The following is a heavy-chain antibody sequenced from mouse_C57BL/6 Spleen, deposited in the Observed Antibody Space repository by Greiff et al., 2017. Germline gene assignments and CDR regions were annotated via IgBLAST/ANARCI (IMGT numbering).Heavy chain of an antibody. D-gene: IGHD3-3*01. J-gene: IGHJ3*01. V-gene: IGHV1S12*01. CDR3: ARGDGAWFAY. CDR2: IYPRDGST. Sequence: QVQLQQSGAELVKPGASVKLSCTASGFNIKDYYMHWVKQRTEQGLEWIGYIYPRDGSTKYNEKFKGKATLTADKSSSTAYMQLNSLTSEDSAVYFCARGDGAWFAYWGQGTLVTVSA. CDR1: GFNIKDYY.